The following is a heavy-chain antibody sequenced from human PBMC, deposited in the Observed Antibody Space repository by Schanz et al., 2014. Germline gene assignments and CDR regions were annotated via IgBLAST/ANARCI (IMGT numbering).Heavy chain of an antibody. CDR2: ISGSSRTI. J-gene: IGHJ4*02. D-gene: IGHD1-26*01. CDR1: GFTFSSYA. V-gene: IGHV3-48*01. CDR3: ARGGSGSHYHLDY. Sequence: EVQLLESGGGLVQPGGSLRLSCAASGFTFSSYAMSWVRQAPGKGLEWVSYISGSSRTIYYADSMKGRFTVSRDNAENALYLQMNSLRAEDTGLYFCARGGSGSHYHLDYWGQGTLVTVSS.